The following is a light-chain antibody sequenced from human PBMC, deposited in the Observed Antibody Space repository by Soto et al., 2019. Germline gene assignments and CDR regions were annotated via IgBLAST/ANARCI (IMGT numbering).Light chain of an antibody. CDR2: VAS. Sequence: DIQMTQSPSSLSASVGDRITITCRASQSINNYLNWYQQKPGKAPKLLIYVASSLQTGVPSRFSGGGSGKHFTLTISSLQHEDSATYYCQQSFSAPPTFGQGTKVEIE. V-gene: IGKV1-39*01. CDR1: QSINNY. J-gene: IGKJ1*01. CDR3: QQSFSAPPT.